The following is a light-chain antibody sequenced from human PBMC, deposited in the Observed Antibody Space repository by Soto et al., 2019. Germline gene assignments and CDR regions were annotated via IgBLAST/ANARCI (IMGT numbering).Light chain of an antibody. CDR3: MQALRTPYT. CDR2: LGS. V-gene: IGKV2-28*01. CDR1: QSLLHSNGYNY. J-gene: IGKJ2*01. Sequence: DIVMTQSPLSLPVTPGEPASISCRSSQSLLHSNGYNYLDWYLQKPGQSPQLLIYLGSNRSSGVPDRFSGSGSGTDFTLQISRVEAEDVGVYYCMQALRTPYTFGQGTKLEIK.